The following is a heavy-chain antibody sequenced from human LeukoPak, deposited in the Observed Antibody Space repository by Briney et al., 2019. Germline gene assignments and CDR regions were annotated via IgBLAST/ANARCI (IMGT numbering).Heavy chain of an antibody. CDR1: GFTFSSYA. V-gene: IGHV3-23*01. J-gene: IGHJ4*02. CDR2: ISGSGGST. CDR3: ASAVVAATPPDY. D-gene: IGHD2-15*01. Sequence: SGGSLRLSCAASGFTFSSYAMSWVRQAPGKGLEWVSAISGSGGSTYYADSVKGRFTISRDNSKNTLYLQMNSLRAEDTAVYYCASAVVAATPPDYWGQGTLVTVSS.